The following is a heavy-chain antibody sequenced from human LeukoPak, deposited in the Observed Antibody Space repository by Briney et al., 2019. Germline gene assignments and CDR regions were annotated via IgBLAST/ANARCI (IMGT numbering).Heavy chain of an antibody. Sequence: PGGSLQISCQGSGSIFTRYWIGWVRQAPGKGLEWMGIIYPGVSDTRYSPSFQGQVTISADKSISTACLQWSSLKASDTAMYYCARRVGRTGTTDFDYWGQGTLVTVSS. V-gene: IGHV5-51*01. CDR2: IYPGVSDT. D-gene: IGHD1-1*01. J-gene: IGHJ4*02. CDR1: GSIFTRYW. CDR3: ARRVGRTGTTDFDY.